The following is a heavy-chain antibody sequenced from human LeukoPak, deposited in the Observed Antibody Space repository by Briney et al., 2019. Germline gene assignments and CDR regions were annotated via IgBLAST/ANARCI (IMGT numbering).Heavy chain of an antibody. CDR1: GGSISSYY. D-gene: IGHD3-22*01. CDR2: IYYSGST. V-gene: IGHV4-59*01. CDR3: ARETYYYDSSGYNDAFDI. Sequence: SETLSLTCTVSGGSISSYYWSWIRQPPGKGLEWIGYIYYSGSTNYNPSLKSRVTISVDTSKNQFSLKLSSVTAADTAMYYCARETYYYDSSGYNDAFDIWGQGTMVTVSS. J-gene: IGHJ3*02.